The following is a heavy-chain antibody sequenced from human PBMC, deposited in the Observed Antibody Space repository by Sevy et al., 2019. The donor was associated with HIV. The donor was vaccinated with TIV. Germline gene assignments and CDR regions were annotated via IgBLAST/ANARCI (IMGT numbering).Heavy chain of an antibody. Sequence: SETLSLTCIVSGDSISSGNFYWAWIRQHPGKGLEWIGYNYSSGTTYYNASLKGRVTISGDTSKNQFSLKLSSVTAADSAVYYCAREKYSGYGWFDPWGQGTLVTVSS. CDR2: NYSSGTT. J-gene: IGHJ5*02. V-gene: IGHV4-31*03. CDR1: GDSISSGNFY. D-gene: IGHD5-12*01. CDR3: AREKYSGYGWFDP.